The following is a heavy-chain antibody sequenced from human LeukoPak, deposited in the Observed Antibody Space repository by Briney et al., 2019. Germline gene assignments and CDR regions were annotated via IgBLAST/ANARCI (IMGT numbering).Heavy chain of an antibody. CDR1: GYTLREFA. V-gene: IGHV1-24*01. D-gene: IGHD3-22*01. CDR3: ATEVEYDSNGYHVDC. CDR2: FDLEDDER. Sequence: ASVKVSCKVSGYTLREFAIHWVRQAPGKGLEWMGGFDLEDDERRYSEKFQDRVTMTEDTSTDTAYMFLSSLRSEDTAVYYCATEVEYDSNGYHVDCWGQGTLVAVSS. J-gene: IGHJ4*02.